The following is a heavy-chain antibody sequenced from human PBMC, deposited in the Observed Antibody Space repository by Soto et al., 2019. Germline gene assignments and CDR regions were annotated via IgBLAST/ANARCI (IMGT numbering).Heavy chain of an antibody. CDR3: ARHFPGVVAVDY. V-gene: IGHV4-31*03. J-gene: IGHJ4*02. CDR2: IYYSGST. D-gene: IGHD2-15*01. CDR1: GGSISSGGYY. Sequence: QVQLQESGPGLVKPSQTLSLTCTVSGGSISSGGYYWSWIRQHPGKGLEWIGYIYYSGSTYYNPSPKSRVNISVDTSKNQFSLKLSSVTAADTAVYYCARHFPGVVAVDYWGQGTLVTVSS.